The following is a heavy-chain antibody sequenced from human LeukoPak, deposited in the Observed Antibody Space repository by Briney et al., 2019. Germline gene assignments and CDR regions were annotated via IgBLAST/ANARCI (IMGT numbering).Heavy chain of an antibody. V-gene: IGHV3-30*04. J-gene: IGHJ4*02. CDR3: AKDTPTTGYHLDS. Sequence: PGGSLRLSCAASGFTFSSYAMHWVRQAPGKGLEWVAVISYTGSNKYYADSVKGRFTISRDNSKNTLSLQMNSLRAEDTAVYYCAKDTPTTGYHLDSWGQGTLVTVSS. D-gene: IGHD1-1*01. CDR1: GFTFSSYA. CDR2: ISYTGSNK.